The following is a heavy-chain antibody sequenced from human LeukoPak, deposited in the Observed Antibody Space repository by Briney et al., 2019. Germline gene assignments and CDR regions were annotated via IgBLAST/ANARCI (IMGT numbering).Heavy chain of an antibody. J-gene: IGHJ4*02. CDR3: AEGGDSSGSHLYYFDC. CDR1: GFTFSSFT. Sequence: GGSLRLSCAASGFTFSSFTMNWVRQAPGKGLEWVSVVHGSGSSTYYADSVKGRFTISRDNSKNMLYLQMNSLRAEDTAVYYCAEGGDSSGSHLYYFDCWGQGTLVTVSS. V-gene: IGHV3-23*05. D-gene: IGHD3-22*01. CDR2: VHGSGSST.